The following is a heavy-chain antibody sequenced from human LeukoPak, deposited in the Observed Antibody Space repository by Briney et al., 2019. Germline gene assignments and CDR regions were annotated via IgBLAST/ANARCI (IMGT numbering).Heavy chain of an antibody. V-gene: IGHV1-2*02. CDR3: AREVGYSGYDLSAFDI. Sequence: GASVKVSCKASGYTFTGYYMHWVRQAPGQGLEWMGWINPNSGGTNYAQKFQGRVTMTRDTSISTAYMELSSLRSEDTAVYYCAREVGYSGYDLSAFDIWGQGTMVTVSS. CDR1: GYTFTGYY. CDR2: INPNSGGT. D-gene: IGHD5-12*01. J-gene: IGHJ3*02.